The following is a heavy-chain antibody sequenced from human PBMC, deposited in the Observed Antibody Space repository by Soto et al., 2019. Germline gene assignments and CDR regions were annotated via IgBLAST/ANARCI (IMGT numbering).Heavy chain of an antibody. CDR2: IIPLFGTT. D-gene: IGHD3-10*01. V-gene: IGHV1-69*01. J-gene: IGHJ6*02. CDR3: AAKLGFGKLSVV. Sequence: QVQVVQSGVEVRRPGSSVKVSCKASGDTFKNCVISWVRQAPGQGLEWMGGIIPLFGTTDFAQRFQRRLTITTDDATTTAYMELSMQRSEDTATYYCAAKLGFGKLSVVWGQGTTVIGSS. CDR1: GDTFKNCV.